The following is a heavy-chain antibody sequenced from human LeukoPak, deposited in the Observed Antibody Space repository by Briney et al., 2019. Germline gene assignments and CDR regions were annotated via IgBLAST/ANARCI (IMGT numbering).Heavy chain of an antibody. J-gene: IGHJ6*02. CDR2: INPNSGGT. D-gene: IGHD3-10*01. CDR3: ARQPIYGSGSYYYYYYGMDV. Sequence: ASVKVSCKASGYTFTGYYMHWVRQAPGQGLEWMGWINPNSGGTNYAQKFQGWVTMTRDTSISTAYMELSRLRSDDTAVYYCARQPIYGSGSYYYYYYGMDVWGQGTTVTVSS. CDR1: GYTFTGYY. V-gene: IGHV1-2*04.